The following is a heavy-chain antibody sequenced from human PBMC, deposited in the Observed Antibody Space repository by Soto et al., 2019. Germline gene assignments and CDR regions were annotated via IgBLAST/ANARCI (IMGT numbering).Heavy chain of an antibody. D-gene: IGHD2-15*01. Sequence: TLSLTGTVSVGSISTGGYYWSWIRQHPGKALEWIAYIYYVASTYYSAPFKTRVTISVDTSKNQFSLKLSSVTAADTAVYYCARVVVVAARLSHGFDYWGQGTLVTVSS. V-gene: IGHV4-31*03. CDR1: VGSISTGGYY. CDR3: ARVVVVAARLSHGFDY. J-gene: IGHJ4*02. CDR2: IYYVAST.